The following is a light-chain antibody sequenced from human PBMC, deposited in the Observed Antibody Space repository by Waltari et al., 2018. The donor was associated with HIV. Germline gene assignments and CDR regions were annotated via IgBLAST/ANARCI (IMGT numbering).Light chain of an antibody. CDR3: EQNYDLPRT. J-gene: IGKJ1*01. V-gene: IGKV1-39*01. CDR2: SAS. Sequence: DIQLTQSPRSLSASVGETVTFTCRSSQKVSTYVNWYQQTLGRPPRLLIFSASSLQSGVSSRFSGRGSGTDFTLTIKNLQPEDCATYYCEQNYDLPRTFGQGTTVG. CDR1: QKVSTY.